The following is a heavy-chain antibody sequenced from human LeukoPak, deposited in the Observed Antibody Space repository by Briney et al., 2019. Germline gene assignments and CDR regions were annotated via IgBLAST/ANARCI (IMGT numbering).Heavy chain of an antibody. CDR1: GYTFTGYY. Sequence: GAPVKVSCKASGYTFTGYYMHWVRQAPGQGLEWMGWINPNSGGTNYAQKFQGRVTMTRDTSISTAYMELSRLRSDDTAVYYCARDRAQRGQDAFDIWGQGTMVTVSS. D-gene: IGHD3-10*01. J-gene: IGHJ3*02. V-gene: IGHV1-2*02. CDR2: INPNSGGT. CDR3: ARDRAQRGQDAFDI.